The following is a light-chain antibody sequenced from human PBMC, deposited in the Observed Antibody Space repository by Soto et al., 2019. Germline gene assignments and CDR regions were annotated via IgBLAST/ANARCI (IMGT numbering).Light chain of an antibody. V-gene: IGKV3-20*01. J-gene: IGKJ2*01. CDR1: QSVSSSY. CDR2: GAS. Sequence: EIVMTQSPATLSLSAGERATISCRASQSVSSSYSSWYQQKPDEAPRLLIYGASSRDTGVPDRFSGSGSGPDFTLTISSLEPEDFAVYYCQQYGSSGYTFGQGTKLEIK. CDR3: QQYGSSGYT.